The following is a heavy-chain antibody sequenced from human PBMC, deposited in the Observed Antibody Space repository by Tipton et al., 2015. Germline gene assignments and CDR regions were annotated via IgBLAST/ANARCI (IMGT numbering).Heavy chain of an antibody. V-gene: IGHV3-7*01. CDR1: GFTFSSYW. CDR2: IKQDGSEK. J-gene: IGHJ4*02. D-gene: IGHD2-15*01. Sequence: YLRLSCAASGFTFSSYWMSWVRQAPGKGLEWVANIKQDGSEKYYVDSVKGRFTISRDNAKNSLYLQMNSLRAEDTAVYYCASRYCSGGSCYPYWDYWGPGTLVTVSS. CDR3: ASRYCSGGSCYPYWDY.